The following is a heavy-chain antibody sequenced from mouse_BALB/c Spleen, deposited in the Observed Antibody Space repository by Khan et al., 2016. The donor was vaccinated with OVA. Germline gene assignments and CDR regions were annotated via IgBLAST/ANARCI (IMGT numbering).Heavy chain of an antibody. CDR3: ARHVYDGNYGPYFDV. Sequence: VKLEESGPGLVAPSQSLSITCTISGFSLTNYGVHWVRQPPGKGLEWLVVIWSDGHTTYNSALKSRLSISKDNSKSQVFLKMTRLQTEDTAMYYWARHVYDGNYGPYFDVWGAGTTVTVAS. D-gene: IGHD2-1*01. J-gene: IGHJ1*01. V-gene: IGHV2-6-1*01. CDR1: GFSLTNYG. CDR2: IWSDGHT.